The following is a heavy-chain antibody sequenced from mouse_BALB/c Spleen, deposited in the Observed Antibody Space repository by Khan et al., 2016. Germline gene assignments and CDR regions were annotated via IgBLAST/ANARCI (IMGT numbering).Heavy chain of an antibody. V-gene: IGHV9-2-1*01. J-gene: IGHJ4*01. Sequence: QIQLVQSGPELKKPGETVKISCKASGYTFTDSSMHWVKQAPGKGLKWMGWINTETGEPTYADDFKGRFAFSLETSASTAYLQINNLKNEDTATYVCAKGLRDAMDYGGQGTSVTVSS. CDR3: AKGLRDAMDY. CDR2: INTETGEP. CDR1: GYTFTDSS. D-gene: IGHD2-4*01.